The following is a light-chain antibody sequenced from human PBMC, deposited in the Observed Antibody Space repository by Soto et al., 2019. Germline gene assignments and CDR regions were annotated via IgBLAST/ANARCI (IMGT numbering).Light chain of an antibody. CDR2: AAS. CDR3: QQSYSTPLFT. J-gene: IGKJ3*01. Sequence: DIQMTQSPSSLSASVGDRVTITCRASQSIRSFLNWYQQKPGKAPKRLIYAASSLQSGVPSRFSGSGSGTDFTLTISSLQPEDFATYYCQQSYSTPLFTFXPGTKVDIK. V-gene: IGKV1-39*01. CDR1: QSIRSF.